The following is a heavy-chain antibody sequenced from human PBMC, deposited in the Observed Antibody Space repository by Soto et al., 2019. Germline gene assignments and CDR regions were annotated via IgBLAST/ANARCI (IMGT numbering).Heavy chain of an antibody. Sequence: QVQLQESGPGLVKPSQTLSLTCTVSGGSISSGGYYWSWIRQHPGKGLEWIGYIYYSGSTYYNPSLKSRVTISVDTSKNQFSLKLSSVTAADTAVYYCARVRVDTMIVVATGEFDPWGQGTLVTVSS. V-gene: IGHV4-31*03. D-gene: IGHD3-22*01. CDR2: IYYSGST. CDR1: GGSISSGGYY. CDR3: ARVRVDTMIVVATGEFDP. J-gene: IGHJ5*02.